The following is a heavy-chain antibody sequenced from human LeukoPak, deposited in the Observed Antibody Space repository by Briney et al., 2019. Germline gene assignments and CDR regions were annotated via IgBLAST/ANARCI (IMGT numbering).Heavy chain of an antibody. CDR2: IGSDGRNK. CDR3: VIVDISADENGFDI. Sequence: AGGSLSLSGAASGFTFSTYGIHWVRQAPGKGLEWVAEIGSDGRNKFCADPVTVRFHISRHNAKNTLYLQMYGKGAEDWGVYYCVIVDISADENGFDIWGQGTMVTVS. CDR1: GFTFSTYG. D-gene: IGHD3-9*01. V-gene: IGHV3-33*03. J-gene: IGHJ3*02.